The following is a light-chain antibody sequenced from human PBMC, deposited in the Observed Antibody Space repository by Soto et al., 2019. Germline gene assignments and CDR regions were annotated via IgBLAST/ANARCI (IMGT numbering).Light chain of an antibody. J-gene: IGLJ1*01. CDR3: CSFPGTSTLYV. V-gene: IGLV2-23*01. Sequence: QSVLTQPASVSGSPGQSLTISCTGTSSDVGSSNFVSWYQQHPGKAPKLIIYEGSRRPSGVSGCFSGSKSGNAASLTISGLQAEDEADYYCCSFPGTSTLYVFGSRTKVTVL. CDR2: EGS. CDR1: SSDVGSSNF.